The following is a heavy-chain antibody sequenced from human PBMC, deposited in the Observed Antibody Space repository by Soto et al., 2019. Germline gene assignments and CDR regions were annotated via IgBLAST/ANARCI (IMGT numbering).Heavy chain of an antibody. V-gene: IGHV3-30-3*01. J-gene: IGHJ4*02. D-gene: IGHD3-22*01. CDR3: ARDLRYYDSSGYYHYFDY. Sequence: QVQLVESGGGVVQPGRSLRLSCAASGFTFSSYAMHWVRQAPGKGLEWVAVISYDGSNKYYADSVKGRFTISRDNFKNTLYLQMNSLRAEDTAVYYCARDLRYYDSSGYYHYFDYWGQGTLVTVSS. CDR2: ISYDGSNK. CDR1: GFTFSSYA.